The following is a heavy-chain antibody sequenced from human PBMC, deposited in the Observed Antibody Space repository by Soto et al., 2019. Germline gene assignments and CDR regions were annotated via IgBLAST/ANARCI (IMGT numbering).Heavy chain of an antibody. Sequence: SETLSLTCTVSGGSISSSSYYWGWIRQPPGKGLEWIGSIYYSGSTYYNPSLKSRVTISVDTSKNQFSLKLSSVTAADTAVYYCARRLDYYYGMDVWGQGTTVTVSS. CDR2: IYYSGST. V-gene: IGHV4-39*01. CDR1: GGSISSSSYY. CDR3: ARRLDYYYGMDV. J-gene: IGHJ6*02.